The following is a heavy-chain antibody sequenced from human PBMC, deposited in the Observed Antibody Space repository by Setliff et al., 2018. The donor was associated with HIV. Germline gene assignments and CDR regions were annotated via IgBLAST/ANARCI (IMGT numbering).Heavy chain of an antibody. Sequence: ASVKVSCKASGYTCTSYYIHWVRQAPGQGLEWMGIVIPSTGDTHYAQNFQGRVTMTRDTSTNTVYMDLSRLKSEDTAVYYCAGGPDVRTGESAFDIWGQGTTVTVSS. V-gene: IGHV1-46*01. CDR1: GYTCTSYY. CDR3: AGGPDVRTGESAFDI. J-gene: IGHJ3*02. CDR2: VIPSTGDT.